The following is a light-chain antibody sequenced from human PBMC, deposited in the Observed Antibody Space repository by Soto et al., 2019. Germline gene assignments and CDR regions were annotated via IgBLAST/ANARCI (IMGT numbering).Light chain of an antibody. J-gene: IGKJ1*01. CDR3: QNYNRPPWT. CDR2: GAS. Sequence: DIQMTQSPSSLSASVGDRVTITCRASQDISDYLAWYQQKPGQVPKLLISGASTLQSGVPSRFRGRASGTDFPLTLTRLQPDDFATYYCQNYNRPPWTFGQGTKVEIK. V-gene: IGKV1-27*01. CDR1: QDISDY.